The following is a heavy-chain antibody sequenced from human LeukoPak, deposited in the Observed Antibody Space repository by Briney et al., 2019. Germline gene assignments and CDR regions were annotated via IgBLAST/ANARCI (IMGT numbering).Heavy chain of an antibody. CDR2: INPNSGGT. D-gene: IGHD2-2*01. J-gene: IGHJ6*03. V-gene: IGHV1-2*02. Sequence: ASVKVSCKASGYTFTGYYMHWVRQAPGQGLEWMGWINPNSGGTNYAQKFQGRVTMTRDTSISTAYMELSRLRSDDTAVYYCASGRGARRKYCSSTSCPYYYYYMDVWGKGTTVTVSS. CDR3: ASGRGARRKYCSSTSCPYYYYYMDV. CDR1: GYTFTGYY.